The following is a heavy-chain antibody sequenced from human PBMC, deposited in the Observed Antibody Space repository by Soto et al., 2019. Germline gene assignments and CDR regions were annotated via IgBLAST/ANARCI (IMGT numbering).Heavy chain of an antibody. J-gene: IGHJ6*03. V-gene: IGHV3-33*01. D-gene: IGHD5-12*01. CDR3: ARDGWLRSSYYYYYMDV. CDR1: GFTFSSYG. Sequence: HPGGSLRLSCAASGFTFSSYGMHWVRQAPGKGLEWVAVIWYDGSNKYYADSVKGRFTISRDNSKNTLYLQMNSLRAEDTAVYYCARDGWLRSSYYYYYMDVWGKGTTVTVSS. CDR2: IWYDGSNK.